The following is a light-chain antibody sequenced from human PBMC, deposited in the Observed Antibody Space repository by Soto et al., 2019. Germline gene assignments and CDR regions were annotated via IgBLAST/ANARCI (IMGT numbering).Light chain of an antibody. CDR2: RTS. Sequence: EIVMTQTQATLSVSPGERATLSCRASQSVSTNYLAWYQQKPGQAPRLLIYRTSTRATGIPDRFSGGGSGTDFTLTISRLAPEDFAVYYCQQYGTSPQTFGQGTKVDIK. CDR3: QQYGTSPQT. J-gene: IGKJ1*01. V-gene: IGKV3-20*01. CDR1: QSVSTNY.